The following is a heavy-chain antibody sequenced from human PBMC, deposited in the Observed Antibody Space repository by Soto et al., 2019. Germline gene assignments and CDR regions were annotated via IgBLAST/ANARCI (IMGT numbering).Heavy chain of an antibody. CDR2: FSLSGTT. Sequence: PSETLSLTCTVSGASITGTSYWSWIRQPAGKGLEWIGRFSLSGTTNYNPSLRSRATMSAEVSKHQFSLRLTSVTAADTALYYCARGMTPPGAPAGPSFDSWGQGTLVTVSS. J-gene: IGHJ4*02. CDR1: GASITGTSY. D-gene: IGHD2-8*02. V-gene: IGHV4-4*07. CDR3: ARGMTPPGAPAGPSFDS.